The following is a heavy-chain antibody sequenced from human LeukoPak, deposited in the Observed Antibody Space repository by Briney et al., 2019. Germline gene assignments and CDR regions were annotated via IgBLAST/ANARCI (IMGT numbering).Heavy chain of an antibody. D-gene: IGHD5-18*01. Sequence: PSETLSLTCTVSGGSISSYYWSWIRQPPGKGLEWIGYIYYSGSTNYNPSLKSRVTISVDTSKNQFSLKPSSVTAADTAVYYCARGNGQGYSYGYLYYYYGMDVWGQGTTVTVSS. J-gene: IGHJ6*02. CDR1: GGSISSYY. CDR2: IYYSGST. CDR3: ARGNGQGYSYGYLYYYYGMDV. V-gene: IGHV4-59*01.